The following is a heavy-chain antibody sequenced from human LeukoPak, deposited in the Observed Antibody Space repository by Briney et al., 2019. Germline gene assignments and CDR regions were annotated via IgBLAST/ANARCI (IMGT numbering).Heavy chain of an antibody. Sequence: GGSLRLSCAASGFTFSSYWMSWVRQAPGKGLEWVANIKQDGSEKYYVDSVKGRFTIFRDNAKNSLYLQMNSLRAEDTAVYYCANIGITGTTGYDIWGQGTMVTVSS. CDR2: IKQDGSEK. V-gene: IGHV3-7*01. J-gene: IGHJ3*02. CDR3: ANIGITGTTGYDI. CDR1: GFTFSSYW. D-gene: IGHD1-20*01.